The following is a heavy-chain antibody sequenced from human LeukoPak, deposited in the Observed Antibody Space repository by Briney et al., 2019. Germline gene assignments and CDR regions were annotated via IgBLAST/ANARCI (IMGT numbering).Heavy chain of an antibody. V-gene: IGHV3-7*01. CDR2: IKQDGSEK. Sequence: PGGSLRLSCAASGFTFSSYSMSWVRQAPGKGLEWVANIKQDGSEKYYVDSVKGRFTISRDNAKNSLYLQMNSLRVEDTAVYYCARVQILGYYYGMDVWGQGTTVTVSS. CDR1: GFTFSSYS. D-gene: IGHD3-16*01. J-gene: IGHJ6*02. CDR3: ARVQILGYYYGMDV.